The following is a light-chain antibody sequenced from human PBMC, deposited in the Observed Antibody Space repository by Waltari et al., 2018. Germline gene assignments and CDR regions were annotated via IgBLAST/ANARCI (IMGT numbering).Light chain of an antibody. V-gene: IGLV1-40*01. CDR1: SSNIGAGSD. CDR3: QSFDSSLSSHV. CDR2: ANN. J-gene: IGLJ1*01. Sequence: QSVLTQPPSVSGAPGQRVTISCTGSSSNIGAGSDVPWYQQFPGTAPRLLIRANNNRPSGVPDRFSGSTSGTSASLAVTGLQAEDEADYFCQSFDSSLSSHVFGTGTKVTVL.